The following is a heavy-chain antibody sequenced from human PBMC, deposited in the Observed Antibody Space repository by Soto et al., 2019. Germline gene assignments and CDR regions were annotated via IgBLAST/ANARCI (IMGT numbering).Heavy chain of an antibody. V-gene: IGHV4-59*01. J-gene: IGHJ4*02. CDR1: GGSISSYY. Sequence: SETLSLTCTVSGGSISSYYWSSIRQPPGKGLEWIGYTYYSGSTNYNPSLKSRVTISVDTSKNPFSLKLSSVTAADPGVYYCARVIAGAGPTRGVLNYWAQGTRLTVSP. CDR3: ARVIAGAGPTRGVLNY. CDR2: TYYSGST. D-gene: IGHD6-19*01.